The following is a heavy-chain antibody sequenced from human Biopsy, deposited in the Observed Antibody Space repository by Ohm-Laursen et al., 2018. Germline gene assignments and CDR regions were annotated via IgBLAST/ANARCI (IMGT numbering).Heavy chain of an antibody. CDR2: NIPILGTG. J-gene: IGHJ1*01. D-gene: IGHD3-9*01. CDR3: ATKLTGYFHH. Sequence: SVEVSCKAPGGTFSNYGVNWVRQAPGQGLEWLGGNIPILGTGNHAQKFQDRVTVAADTSTSTATMELRSLRSDDTAVYYCATKLTGYFHHWGQGTLVIVSS. CDR1: GGTFSNYG. V-gene: IGHV1-69*06.